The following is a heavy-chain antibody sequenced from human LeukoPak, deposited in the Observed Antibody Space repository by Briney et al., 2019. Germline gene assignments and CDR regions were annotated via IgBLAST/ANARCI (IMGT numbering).Heavy chain of an antibody. Sequence: PSETLSLTCTVSGGCISNYYWSWIRQPAGKGLEWIGRIYTFGNTDYNPSLKTRVTMSVDTSKNQFSLKVTSMTAADTAVYYCARVSASASPHGYYYYSMDVWGKGTTVTVSS. V-gene: IGHV4-4*07. CDR2: IYTFGNT. CDR1: GGCISNYY. D-gene: IGHD2-2*01. J-gene: IGHJ6*03. CDR3: ARVSASASPHGYYYYSMDV.